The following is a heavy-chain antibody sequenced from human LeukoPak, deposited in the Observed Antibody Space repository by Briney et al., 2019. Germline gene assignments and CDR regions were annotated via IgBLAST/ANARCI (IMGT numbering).Heavy chain of an antibody. D-gene: IGHD3-16*01. J-gene: IGHJ4*02. CDR3: ARGGSYYDY. CDR1: GFTFSSYG. Sequence: PGRSLRLSCAASGFTFSSYGMHWVRQAPGRGLEGVAIVWYDGSKKYYSDSVKGRFTNSRDNSQNTLYLQMNSLRAEDTAVYYCARGGSYYDYWGQGTLVTVSS. V-gene: IGHV3-33*01. CDR2: VWYDGSKK.